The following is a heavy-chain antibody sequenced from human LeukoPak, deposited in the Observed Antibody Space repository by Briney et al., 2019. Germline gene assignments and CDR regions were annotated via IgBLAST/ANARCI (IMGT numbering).Heavy chain of an antibody. D-gene: IGHD2-15*01. Sequence: KTSETLSLTCTVSGYSISSGYYWGWIRQPPGKGLEWIGNIYHSGNTYYNPSLKSRVTISVDTSNNQFSLNLRSVTAADTAVYFCARAPYCSGGSCSTVNWFDPWGQGTLVTVSS. V-gene: IGHV4-38-2*02. CDR1: GYSISSGYY. CDR2: IYHSGNT. J-gene: IGHJ5*02. CDR3: ARAPYCSGGSCSTVNWFDP.